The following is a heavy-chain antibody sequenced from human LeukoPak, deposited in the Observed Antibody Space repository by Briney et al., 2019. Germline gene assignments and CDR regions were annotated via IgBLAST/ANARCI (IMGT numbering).Heavy chain of an antibody. CDR2: INHSGST. Sequence: SETLSLTCAVYGGSFSGYYWSWIRQPPGKGLEWIGEINHSGSTNYNPSLKSRVTMSVDTSKNQFSLKLSSVTAADTAVYYCARGIHNGNWFDPWGQGTLVTVSS. J-gene: IGHJ5*02. V-gene: IGHV4-34*01. CDR1: GGSFSGYY. D-gene: IGHD5-18*01. CDR3: ARGIHNGNWFDP.